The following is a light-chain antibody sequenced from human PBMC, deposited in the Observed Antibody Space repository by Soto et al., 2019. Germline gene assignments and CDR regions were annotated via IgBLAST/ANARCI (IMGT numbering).Light chain of an antibody. CDR2: EVN. CDR3: CLSPGSLTWL. CDR1: SIDFVSYNR. V-gene: IGLV2-18*01. J-gene: IGLJ3*02. Sequence: QSVLTQPPSVSGSPGQSVTISCTGTSIDFVSYNRVSWYQQSPGSAPKLMIYEVNNRPSGVPDRFSGSKSGSTASLTISGLQAEDEAEYYCCLSPGSLTWLFGGGTKLTVL.